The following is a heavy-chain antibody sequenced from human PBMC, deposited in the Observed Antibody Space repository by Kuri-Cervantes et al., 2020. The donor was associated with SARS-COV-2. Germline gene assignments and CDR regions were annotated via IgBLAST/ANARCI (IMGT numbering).Heavy chain of an antibody. J-gene: IGHJ4*01. Sequence: GESLKISCKGSGHSFNNYWIGWVRQRPDKGLEWMGIIYPGDSDTKYSPSFQGQVTMSVDKSISTAHLQWTSLKASDTAMYYCGRQGGNVYFDFWGQGTLVTVSS. V-gene: IGHV5-51*01. CDR2: IYPGDSDT. D-gene: IGHD4-23*01. CDR3: GRQGGNVYFDF. CDR1: GHSFNNYW.